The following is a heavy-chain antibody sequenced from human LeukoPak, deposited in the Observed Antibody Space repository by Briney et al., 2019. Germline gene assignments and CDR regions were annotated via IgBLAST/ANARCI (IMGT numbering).Heavy chain of an antibody. CDR3: AITVDCRATTDCYSYFHH. D-gene: IGHD2-21*02. J-gene: IGHJ1*01. Sequence: GRSLRLSCAASGFTFSSYGMHWVRQAPGKGLEWVAVTWYDGSNKYYADSVKGRFTISRDNSKNTLYLQMNSLRAEDTAVYYCAITVDCRATTDCYSYFHHWGQGTLVTVSS. V-gene: IGHV3-33*01. CDR1: GFTFSSYG. CDR2: TWYDGSNK.